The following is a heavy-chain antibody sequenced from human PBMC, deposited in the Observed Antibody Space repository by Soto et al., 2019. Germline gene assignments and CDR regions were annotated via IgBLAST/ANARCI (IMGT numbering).Heavy chain of an antibody. CDR3: AREMAISGGGGYYYGMDV. Sequence: ASVKVSCKASGGTFSSYAISWVRQAPGQGLEWMGGIIPIFGTANYAQKFQGRVTITADESTSTAYMELSSLRSEDTAVYYCAREMAISGGGGYYYGMDVWGQGTTVTVS. CDR1: GGTFSSYA. CDR2: IIPIFGTA. V-gene: IGHV1-69*13. D-gene: IGHD2-15*01. J-gene: IGHJ6*02.